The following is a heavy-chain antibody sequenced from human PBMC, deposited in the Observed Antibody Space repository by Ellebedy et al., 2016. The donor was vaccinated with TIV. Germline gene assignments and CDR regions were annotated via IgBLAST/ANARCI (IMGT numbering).Heavy chain of an antibody. J-gene: IGHJ4*02. CDR2: ICYSGGNT. CDR3: SISEYGGTGRAY. V-gene: IGHV3-23*01. D-gene: IGHD5-12*01. CDR1: GFTFSSYA. Sequence: PGGSLRLSCVAPGFTFSSYAMRWVRQAPGKGRAWVSTICYSGGNTYCAGSVKGRFTISRDNSKNTLFLQMNSLRTDDTAVYYCSISEYGGTGRAYWGQGTLVTVSS.